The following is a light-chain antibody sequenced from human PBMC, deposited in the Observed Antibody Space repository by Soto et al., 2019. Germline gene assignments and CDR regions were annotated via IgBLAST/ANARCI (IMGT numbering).Light chain of an antibody. CDR1: QSVTNN. J-gene: IGKJ4*01. Sequence: EIVMTQSPATLSVSPGERATLSCRASQSVTNNWLAWYQQKPGQAPRLLIYGVSTRATGIPARFSGSGSGAEFTLTISSLQSEDFAVYYCQQYCSWPLTLGGGTKVEIK. V-gene: IGKV3-15*01. CDR3: QQYCSWPLT. CDR2: GVS.